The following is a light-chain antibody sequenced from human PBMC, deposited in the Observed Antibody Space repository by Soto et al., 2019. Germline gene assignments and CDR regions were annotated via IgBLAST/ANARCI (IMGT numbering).Light chain of an antibody. Sequence: QSALTQPASVSGSPGQSITISCTGTSNDIGLYNYVSWYQQHPGKAPKLVIYEVTYRPSGVSDRFSGSKSDNTASLTISGLQAEDEAEYYCSSYTLSSTWVFGGGTKVTVL. CDR3: SSYTLSSTWV. J-gene: IGLJ3*02. V-gene: IGLV2-14*01. CDR1: SNDIGLYNY. CDR2: EVT.